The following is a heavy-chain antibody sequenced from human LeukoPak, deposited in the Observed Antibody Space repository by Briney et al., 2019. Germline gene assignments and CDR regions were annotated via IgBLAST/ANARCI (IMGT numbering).Heavy chain of an antibody. CDR1: GGSISSYC. D-gene: IGHD6-19*01. CDR2: MHTSGST. V-gene: IGHV4-4*07. J-gene: IGHJ4*02. Sequence: SETLSLTCTVSGGSISSYCWSWIRQPAGKGLEWIGRMHTSGSTNYNPSLKSRVAMSVDTSKNQFSLRLSSVTAADTAIYYCARDMGSGWYDYWGQGTPVTVSS. CDR3: ARDMGSGWYDY.